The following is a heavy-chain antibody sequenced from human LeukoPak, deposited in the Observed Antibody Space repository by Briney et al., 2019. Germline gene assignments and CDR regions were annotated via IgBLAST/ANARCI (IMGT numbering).Heavy chain of an antibody. CDR1: GYTFTSYY. CDR3: ARDTSSGGYDYPPITFDY. Sequence: ASVKVSCKASGYTFTSYYMHWVRQAPGQGLEWMGIINPSGGSTSYAQKFQGRVTMTRDTSTSTVYMELSSLRSEDTAVYYCARDTSSGGYDYPPITFDYWGQGTLVTVSS. D-gene: IGHD5-12*01. V-gene: IGHV1-46*01. CDR2: INPSGGST. J-gene: IGHJ4*02.